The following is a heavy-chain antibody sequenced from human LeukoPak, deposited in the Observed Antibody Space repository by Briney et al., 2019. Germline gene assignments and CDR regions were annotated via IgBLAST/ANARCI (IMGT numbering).Heavy chain of an antibody. CDR1: GVSFSGYY. V-gene: IGHV4-34*01. J-gene: IGHJ6*03. CDR2: INHSGST. CDR3: ARGRGADIVVVPAVLYYYYYMDV. D-gene: IGHD2-2*01. Sequence: SETLSLTCAVYGVSFSGYYWSWIRQPPGKGLEWIGEINHSGSTNYNPSLKSRVTISVDTSKNQFSLKLSSVPAADTAVYYCARGRGADIVVVPAVLYYYYYMDVWGKGTTVTVSS.